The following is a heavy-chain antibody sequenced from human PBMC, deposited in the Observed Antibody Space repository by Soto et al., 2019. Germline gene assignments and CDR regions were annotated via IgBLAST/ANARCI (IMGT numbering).Heavy chain of an antibody. CDR3: ASVMAVQAFDI. J-gene: IGHJ3*02. CDR1: GYIFTRYG. Sequence: QVQLVQSGASEVKKPGSSVKVSFNASGYIFTRYGIHWVLQAPGQGLEWVGWINAGTGQVKYSQKFQGRVSITRDTFARTAYMELSSLKSEETAVYYCASVMAVQAFDIWGKGKKVTVSS. CDR2: INAGTGQV. V-gene: IGHV1-3*01. D-gene: IGHD2-21*01.